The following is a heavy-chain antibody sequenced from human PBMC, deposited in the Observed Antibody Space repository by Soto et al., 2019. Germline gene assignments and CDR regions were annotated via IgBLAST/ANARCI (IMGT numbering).Heavy chain of an antibody. CDR2: IYYSGST. J-gene: IGHJ4*02. CDR1: GGSISSGGYY. Sequence: SETLSLTCTVSGGSISSGGYYWSWIRQHPGKGLEWIGYIYYSGSTYYNPSLKSRVTISVDTSKNQFSLKLSSVTAADTAVYYCARVDTAMVDYWGQGTLVTVSS. D-gene: IGHD5-18*01. V-gene: IGHV4-31*03. CDR3: ARVDTAMVDY.